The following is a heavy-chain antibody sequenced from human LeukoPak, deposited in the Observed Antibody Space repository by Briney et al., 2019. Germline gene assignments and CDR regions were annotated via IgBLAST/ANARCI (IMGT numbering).Heavy chain of an antibody. Sequence: SETLSLTCVVHGGPFTVYYGTWIRQPPGRGLEFIGEINHSGTINYNSSLKRRITITVDTSNNQFSLRLNSVTDADTAVYFCARGPIAIYGIYMDVWGEGTTVTVSS. D-gene: IGHD2-21*01. J-gene: IGHJ6*03. CDR2: INHSGTI. CDR3: ARGPIAIYGIYMDV. CDR1: GGPFTVYY. V-gene: IGHV4-34*01.